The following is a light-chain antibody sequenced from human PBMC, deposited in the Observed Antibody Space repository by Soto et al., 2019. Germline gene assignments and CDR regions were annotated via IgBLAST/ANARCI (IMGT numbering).Light chain of an antibody. CDR2: KVS. V-gene: IGKV2-30*01. J-gene: IGKJ4*01. CDR1: QSLVYSDGNTS. Sequence: DVVMTQSPLSLPVTLGQPASISCRSSQSLVYSDGNTSLNWFQQRPGQSPRRLIYKVSSRDSGVPDRFTGSGSGTDFTLKISRVEAYDVGVYYCMQYKHWPITFGGGTKVEI. CDR3: MQYKHWPIT.